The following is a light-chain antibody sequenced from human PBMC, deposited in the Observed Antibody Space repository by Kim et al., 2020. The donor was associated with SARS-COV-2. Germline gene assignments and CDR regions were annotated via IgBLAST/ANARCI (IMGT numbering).Light chain of an antibody. CDR1: QDIPNS. Sequence: ASVGDRVTITCRASQDIPNSLAWYQQKPGKVPKVLIYAASTLQSGVPSRFSGGGSGTEFTLTIGSLQTEDVATYYCQKYNSAPWTFGPGTKVDIK. J-gene: IGKJ1*01. CDR2: AAS. CDR3: QKYNSAPWT. V-gene: IGKV1-27*01.